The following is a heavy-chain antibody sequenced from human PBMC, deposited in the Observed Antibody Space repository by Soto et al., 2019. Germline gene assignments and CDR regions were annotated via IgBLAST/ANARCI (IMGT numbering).Heavy chain of an antibody. D-gene: IGHD2-15*01. CDR1: GGSVSSRSYF. CDR2: IYYNGST. CDR3: ARQRVVPATPTNWFDP. Sequence: QVQVQESGPGLVKPSDTLSLTCTVSGGSVSSRSYFWGWIRQPPGKGLEWIGTIYYNGSTYYNPSPKSLVTLSVDTSKNQFSLKLTSVTASDTAVYYCARQRVVPATPTNWFDPWGQGTLVTVSS. V-gene: IGHV4-39*01. J-gene: IGHJ5*02.